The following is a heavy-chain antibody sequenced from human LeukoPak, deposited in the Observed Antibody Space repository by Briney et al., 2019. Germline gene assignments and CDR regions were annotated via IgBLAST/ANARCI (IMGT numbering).Heavy chain of an antibody. D-gene: IGHD3-22*01. CDR1: GGTLSSYA. J-gene: IGHJ4*02. Sequence: SVKVSCKASGGTLSSYAISWVRQAPGQGLEWMGRIIPIFGIANYAQKFQGRVTITADKSTSTAYMELSSLRSEDTAVYYCARDYDSSGPFDYWGQRTLVTVSS. CDR3: ARDYDSSGPFDY. V-gene: IGHV1-69*04. CDR2: IIPIFGIA.